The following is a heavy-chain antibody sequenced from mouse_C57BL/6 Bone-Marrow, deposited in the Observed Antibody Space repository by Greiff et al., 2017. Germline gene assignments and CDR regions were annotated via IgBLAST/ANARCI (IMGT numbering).Heavy chain of an antibody. CDR3: ARRGDGYYGFAY. CDR2: ISWDDDK. V-gene: IGHV8-12*01. J-gene: IGHJ3*01. Sequence: QVTLKECGPGILQSSQTPGLTVSFPGFSLGPSGLGVSWFLQPSGKGLEWLAPISWDDDKRYNPSLKSRLTISKDTSRNQVVLKITSVDTADTATYYCARRGDGYYGFAYWGQGTLVTVSA. CDR1: GFSLGPSGLG. D-gene: IGHD2-3*01.